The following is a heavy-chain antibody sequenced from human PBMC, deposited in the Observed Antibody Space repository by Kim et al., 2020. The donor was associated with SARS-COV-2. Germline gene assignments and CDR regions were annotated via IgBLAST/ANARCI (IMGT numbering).Heavy chain of an antibody. J-gene: IGHJ4*02. V-gene: IGHV3-23*01. D-gene: IGHD6-13*01. CDR3: AKDSVRYSSSWYFAAVDY. CDR2: ISGSGGST. Sequence: GGSLRLSCAASGFTFSSYAMSWVRQAPGKGLEWVSAISGSGGSTYYADSVKGRFTISRDNSKNTLYLQMNSLRAEDTAVYYCAKDSVRYSSSWYFAAVDYWGQGTLVTVSS. CDR1: GFTFSSYA.